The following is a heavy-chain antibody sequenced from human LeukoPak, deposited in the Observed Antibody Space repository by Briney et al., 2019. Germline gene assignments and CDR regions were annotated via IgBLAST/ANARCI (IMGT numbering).Heavy chain of an antibody. J-gene: IGHJ4*02. CDR2: ISAYNGNT. CDR3: AREPYYGSGSYYMDY. Sequence: ASVKVSCKASGYTFSTYGISWVRQAPGQGLEWMGWISAYNGNTNYAQNLQGRVTMTTDTSTTTAYMELRSLRSDDTAVYYCAREPYYGSGSYYMDYWGQGTLVTVSS. D-gene: IGHD3-10*01. V-gene: IGHV1-18*01. CDR1: GYTFSTYG.